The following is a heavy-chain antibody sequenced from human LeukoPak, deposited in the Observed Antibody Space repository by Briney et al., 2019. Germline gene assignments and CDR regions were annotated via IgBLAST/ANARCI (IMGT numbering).Heavy chain of an antibody. J-gene: IGHJ4*02. CDR3: ARRDCSTTNCYGGSYYFDY. Sequence: SETLSLTCTVSGGSISSSSYYWGWIRQPPGKGLEWIGSIYYSGSAYYNPSLKSRVTISVDTSKNQFSLKLSAVTAADTAVYYCARRDCSTTNCYGGSYYFDYWGQGTLVTVPS. CDR1: GGSISSSSYY. CDR2: IYYSGSA. D-gene: IGHD2-2*01. V-gene: IGHV4-39*01.